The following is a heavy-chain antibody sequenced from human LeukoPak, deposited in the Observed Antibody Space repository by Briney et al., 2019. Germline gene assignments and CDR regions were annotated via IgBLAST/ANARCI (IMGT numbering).Heavy chain of an antibody. Sequence: SVKVSCKASGYTFTSYDINWVRQATGQGLEWIGWIVVGSGNTNYAQKFQERVTITRDMSTSTAYMELSSLRSEDTAVYYCAATASRGSGSFDYWGQGTLVTVSS. CDR3: AATASRGSGSFDY. CDR2: IVVGSGNT. D-gene: IGHD1-26*01. V-gene: IGHV1-58*02. J-gene: IGHJ4*02. CDR1: GYTFTSYD.